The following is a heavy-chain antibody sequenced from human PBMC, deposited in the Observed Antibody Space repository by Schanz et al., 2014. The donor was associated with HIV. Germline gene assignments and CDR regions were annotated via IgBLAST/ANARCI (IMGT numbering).Heavy chain of an antibody. Sequence: QVQLVQSGAEVKKPGASVKVSCKASGYTFTTYYMHWVRQAPGQGLEWMGWISGYIGNTNYAQNLQGRVTRTADTFTSTAYMELRSLTSDDTAVYYCARVNKDIGGYYFDYWGQGTLVTVSS. CDR2: ISGYIGNT. CDR3: ARVNKDIGGYYFDY. V-gene: IGHV1-18*04. D-gene: IGHD2-15*01. J-gene: IGHJ4*02. CDR1: GYTFTTYY.